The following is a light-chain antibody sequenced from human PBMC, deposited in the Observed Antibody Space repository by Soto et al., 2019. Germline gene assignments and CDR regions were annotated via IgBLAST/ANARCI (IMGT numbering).Light chain of an antibody. Sequence: EIVMTQSPATLSVSPGERATLSCRASQSVSSNLAWYQQKPGQAPRLLIYDASARATDIPATFSGSGSGTEFTLTISSLQSEDFVVYYCQKYDKWPLTFGGGTKV. J-gene: IGKJ4*01. CDR3: QKYDKWPLT. V-gene: IGKV3-15*01. CDR2: DAS. CDR1: QSVSSN.